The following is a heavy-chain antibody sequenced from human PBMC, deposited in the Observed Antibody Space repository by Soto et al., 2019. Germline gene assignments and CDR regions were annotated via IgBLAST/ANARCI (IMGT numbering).Heavy chain of an antibody. D-gene: IGHD5-18*01. J-gene: IGHJ4*02. V-gene: IGHV3-30-3*01. Sequence: VAVISYDGSNKYYADSVKGRFTISRDNSKNTLYLQMNSPRAEDTAVYYCARDLYSYGYVGYYWGQGTLVTVSS. CDR3: ARDLYSYGYVGYY. CDR2: ISYDGSNK.